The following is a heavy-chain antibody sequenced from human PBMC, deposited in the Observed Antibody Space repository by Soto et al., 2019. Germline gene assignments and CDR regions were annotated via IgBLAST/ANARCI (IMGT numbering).Heavy chain of an antibody. D-gene: IGHD4-17*01. Sequence: XASLSLTCTVCGGCISSYYGGWIRQPPGNGLEWIGYIYYSGSTNYNPSLKSRVTISVDTSKNQFSLKRSSVTAADPAVYYRATDYGDFYFDYCGQRTLVAVYS. J-gene: IGHJ4*02. CDR3: ATDYGDFYFDY. CDR1: GGCISSYY. V-gene: IGHV4-59*01. CDR2: IYYSGST.